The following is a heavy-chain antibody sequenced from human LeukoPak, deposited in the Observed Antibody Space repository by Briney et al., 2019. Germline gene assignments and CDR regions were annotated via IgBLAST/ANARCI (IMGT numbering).Heavy chain of an antibody. D-gene: IGHD2-15*01. CDR2: IGSSSSYI. Sequence: PGGSLRLSCAASGFTFSSYSMNWVRQAPGKGLEWVSSIGSSSSYIYYADSVKGRFTISRDNAKNSLYLQMNSLRAEDTAVYYCARDEKLLRAFDYWGQGTLVTVSS. J-gene: IGHJ4*02. V-gene: IGHV3-21*01. CDR3: ARDEKLLRAFDY. CDR1: GFTFSSYS.